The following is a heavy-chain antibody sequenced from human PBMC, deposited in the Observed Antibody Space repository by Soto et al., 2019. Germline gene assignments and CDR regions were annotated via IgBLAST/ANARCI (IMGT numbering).Heavy chain of an antibody. J-gene: IGHJ4*01. D-gene: IGHD1-26*01. V-gene: IGHV3-30*03. CDR2: ISYDGSNK. Sequence: QVQLVESGGGVVQPGRSLRLSCAASGFTFSSYGMHWVRQAPGKGLEWVAVISYDGSNKYYADSVKGRFTISRDNSKNTLYLQMNSLRAEDTAVYYCARSPYSVSYVAYVDYWGHGTLVTVSS. CDR3: ARSPYSVSYVAYVDY. CDR1: GFTFSSYG.